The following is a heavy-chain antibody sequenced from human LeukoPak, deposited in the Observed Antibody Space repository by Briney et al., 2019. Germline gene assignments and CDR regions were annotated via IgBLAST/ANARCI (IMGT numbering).Heavy chain of an antibody. Sequence: GGSLRLSCAASGFTFSNYGMNWVRQAPGKGLEWVSAISDSGGNTYYADSVKGRFTISRDNSKNTLYLQMNSLRAEDTAVYYCAKKVGGIYAFDIWGQGTMVTVSS. CDR2: ISDSGGNT. J-gene: IGHJ3*02. CDR3: AKKVGGIYAFDI. D-gene: IGHD1-26*01. CDR1: GFTFSNYG. V-gene: IGHV3-23*01.